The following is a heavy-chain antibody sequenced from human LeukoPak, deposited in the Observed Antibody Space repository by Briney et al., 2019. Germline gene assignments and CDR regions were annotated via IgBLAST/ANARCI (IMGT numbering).Heavy chain of an antibody. CDR1: GYTFISYA. Sequence: ASVKVSCKASGYTFISYAMNWVRQAPGQGLEWMGRINPNSGGTNYAQKFQGRVTMTRDTSISTAYMELSRLRSDDTAVYYCARPTKYLYYYGMDVWGQGTTVTVSS. CDR2: INPNSGGT. J-gene: IGHJ6*02. CDR3: ARPTKYLYYYGMDV. D-gene: IGHD2-2*01. V-gene: IGHV1-2*06.